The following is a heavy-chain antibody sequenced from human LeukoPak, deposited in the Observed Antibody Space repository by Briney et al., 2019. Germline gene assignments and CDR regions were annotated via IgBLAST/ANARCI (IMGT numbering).Heavy chain of an antibody. CDR3: ASDGTLSGDDYFDY. Sequence: GGSLRLSCAASGFTFSSYEMNWVRQAPGKGREWASYISSSGSTISYADSVRGRFTISRDNAKNSLYLQMNSLRAEDTAFYYCASDGTLSGDDYFDYWGQGTLVTGSS. D-gene: IGHD2-21*02. CDR2: ISSSGSTI. J-gene: IGHJ4*02. V-gene: IGHV3-48*03. CDR1: GFTFSSYE.